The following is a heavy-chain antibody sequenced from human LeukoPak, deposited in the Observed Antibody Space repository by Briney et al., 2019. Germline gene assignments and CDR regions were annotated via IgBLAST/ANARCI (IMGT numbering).Heavy chain of an antibody. Sequence: GASVTVSCKASGYTFSSYGISWGRQAPGQGLEWMGWSSAYNGNTNYAQKVQGRVTMTTATSTSPAYMELRSLRSDDTAVYYCARRYCSGGNCYSADYWGQGTLVTVSS. V-gene: IGHV1-18*01. CDR3: ARRYCSGGNCYSADY. CDR2: SSAYNGNT. J-gene: IGHJ4*02. D-gene: IGHD2-15*01. CDR1: GYTFSSYG.